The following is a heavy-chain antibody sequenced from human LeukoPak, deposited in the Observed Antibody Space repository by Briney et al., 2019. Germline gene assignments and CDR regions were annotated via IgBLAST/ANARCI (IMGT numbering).Heavy chain of an antibody. CDR1: GFTFDDYG. V-gene: IGHV3-20*04. Sequence: GGSLRLSCAASGFTFDDYGMNWVRQAPGKGLEWVSGINWNGGRSGYADSVKGRFTISRDNAKNSLYLQMNSLRAEDTAVYYSASTSNSALGLPYFDHWGQGSLVTVSS. CDR2: INWNGGRS. J-gene: IGHJ4*02. CDR3: ASTSNSALGLPYFDH. D-gene: IGHD5-18*01.